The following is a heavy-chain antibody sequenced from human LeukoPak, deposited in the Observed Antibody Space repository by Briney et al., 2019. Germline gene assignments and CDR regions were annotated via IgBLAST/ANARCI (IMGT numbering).Heavy chain of an antibody. CDR2: IYSDGTT. V-gene: IGHV3-53*01. Sequence: PGGSLRLSCTVSGFTVSSNYMSWVRQAPGKGLEWVSVIYSDGTTYNADSVKGRFTISRDNSKNTLYLQINSLRAEDTAVYYCARERRTGGYNWNAFDIWGQGTMVTVSS. CDR3: ARERRTGGYNWNAFDI. CDR1: GFTVSSNY. J-gene: IGHJ3*02. D-gene: IGHD5-24*01.